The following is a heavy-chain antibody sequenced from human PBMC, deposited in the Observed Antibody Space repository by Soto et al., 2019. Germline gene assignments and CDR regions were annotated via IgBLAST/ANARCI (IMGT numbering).Heavy chain of an antibody. Sequence: QVQLVESGGGLVQPGGSLRLSCAASGFTFGDYEMSWIRQAAGKGPEWVSFLSRSGNTIYYADSVKGRFSISRDNAENPLFLEMERLRGGDTATHFCARGCGLYEGDAFAIGGQGAMGTVSA. V-gene: IGHV3-11*01. CDR2: LSRSGNTI. CDR3: ARGCGLYEGDAFAI. CDR1: GFTFGDYE. J-gene: IGHJ3*02. D-gene: IGHD6-19*01.